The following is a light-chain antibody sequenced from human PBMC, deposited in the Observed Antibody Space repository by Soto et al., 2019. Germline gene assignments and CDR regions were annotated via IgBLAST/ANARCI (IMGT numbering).Light chain of an antibody. CDR1: SSNIGAGSD. J-gene: IGLJ1*01. Sequence: QAVVTQPPSVSGAPGQRVTISCTGSSSNIGAGSDVHWYQQLPGEAPKLLIYVNDRRPSGVADRFSGSKSGTSASLAITGLQAEDEADYYCCSYTSSGTLYVFGTGTKVTVL. CDR2: VND. V-gene: IGLV1-40*01. CDR3: CSYTSSGTLYV.